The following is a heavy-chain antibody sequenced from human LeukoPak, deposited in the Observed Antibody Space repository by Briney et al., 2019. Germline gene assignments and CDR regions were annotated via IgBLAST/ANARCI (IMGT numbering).Heavy chain of an antibody. D-gene: IGHD4-17*01. CDR3: ARGGYGFYYYYGMDV. CDR1: GGSISSYY. CDR2: IYYSGST. Sequence: SETLSLTCTVSGGSISSYYWSWIRQPPGKGLEWIGCIYYSGSTNYNPSLKSRVTISVDTSKNQFSLKLSSVTAADTAVYYCARGGYGFYYYYGMDVWGQGTTVTVSS. J-gene: IGHJ6*02. V-gene: IGHV4-59*01.